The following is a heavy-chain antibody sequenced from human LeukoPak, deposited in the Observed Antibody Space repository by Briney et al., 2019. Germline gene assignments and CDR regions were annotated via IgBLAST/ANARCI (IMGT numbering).Heavy chain of an antibody. J-gene: IGHJ5*02. V-gene: IGHV4-4*07. CDR3: ARDRYCGVAGNNWFDP. CDR1: GGSISSYY. Sequence: SETLSLTCTVSGGSISSYYWSLIRQPAGKGLEWIGRIYTSGSTNYNPSLKSRVTMSVDTSKNQFSLKLSSVTAADTAVYYCARDRYCGVAGNNWFDPWGQGTLVTVSS. CDR2: IYTSGST. D-gene: IGHD6-19*01.